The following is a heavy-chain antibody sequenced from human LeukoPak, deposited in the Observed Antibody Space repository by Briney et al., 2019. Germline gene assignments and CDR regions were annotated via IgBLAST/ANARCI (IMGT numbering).Heavy chain of an antibody. J-gene: IGHJ4*02. CDR1: GYTFTRYG. CDR2: IIPIFGTA. D-gene: IGHD3-22*01. V-gene: IGHV1-69*06. Sequence: SVKVSCKASGYTFTRYGMSWVRQAPGQGLEWMGGIIPIFGTANYAQKFRGRVTITADKSTSTAYMELSSLRSEDTAVYYCARRYYYDSSGYYRNWGQGTLVTVSS. CDR3: ARRYYYDSSGYYRN.